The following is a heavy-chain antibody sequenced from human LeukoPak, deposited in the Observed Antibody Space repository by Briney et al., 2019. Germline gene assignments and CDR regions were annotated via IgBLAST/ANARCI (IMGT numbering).Heavy chain of an antibody. CDR1: GYTFTSYW. D-gene: IGHD5-24*01. J-gene: IGHJ4*02. V-gene: IGHV5-51*01. Sequence: PGESLKISCKGSGYTFTSYWIGWVRQMPGKGLEWMGIIYPGDSDTRYSPSSQGQVTISADKSISTAYLQWSSLKASDTAMYYCARPPSRDGYNLGYWGQASLVTVSS. CDR3: ARPPSRDGYNLGY. CDR2: IYPGDSDT.